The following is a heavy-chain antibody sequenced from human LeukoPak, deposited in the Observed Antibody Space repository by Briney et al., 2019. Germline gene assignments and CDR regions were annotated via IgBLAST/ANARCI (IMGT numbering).Heavy chain of an antibody. V-gene: IGHV1-2*02. CDR1: GYTFTAYY. D-gene: IGHD6-19*01. CDR2: INPNSGGT. Sequence: ASVKVSFKASGYTFTAYYMHWVRQAPGQGLEWMGWINPNSGGTDYAPKFQGRVTMTRDTSISTAYMELSSLTSDDTAVYYCATKKTGASSGYVLHYWGQGTLVTVSS. J-gene: IGHJ4*02. CDR3: ATKKTGASSGYVLHY.